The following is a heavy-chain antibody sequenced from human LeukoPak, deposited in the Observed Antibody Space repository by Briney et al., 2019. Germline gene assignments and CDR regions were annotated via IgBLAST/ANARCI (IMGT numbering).Heavy chain of an antibody. CDR3: ARDPGSSAFDS. J-gene: IGHJ4*02. Sequence: GGSLRLSCAASGFTFSSYWMPWVRQTPEKGLEFVANINRDGSVRNYVDSVKGRFTISRDNAENSLHLQMNSLRADDTAVYYCARDPGSSAFDSWGQGTLVTVSS. D-gene: IGHD5/OR15-5a*01. CDR1: GFTFSSYW. CDR2: INRDGSVR. V-gene: IGHV3-7*01.